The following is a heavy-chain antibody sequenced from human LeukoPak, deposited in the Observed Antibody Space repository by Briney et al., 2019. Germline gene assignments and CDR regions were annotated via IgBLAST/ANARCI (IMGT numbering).Heavy chain of an antibody. V-gene: IGHV3-33*06. D-gene: IGHD1-26*01. CDR1: GFTFSSYG. Sequence: GGSLRLSCAASGFTFSSYGLHWVRQAPGKGLECVAVKWSDGSYKYYADFVKGRFTISRDDSKNTLDMQMNSLRAEDTGVYYCAKSMSDTWRGAPYVGYWGQGTLVTVSS. CDR2: KWSDGSYK. J-gene: IGHJ4*02. CDR3: AKSMSDTWRGAPYVGY.